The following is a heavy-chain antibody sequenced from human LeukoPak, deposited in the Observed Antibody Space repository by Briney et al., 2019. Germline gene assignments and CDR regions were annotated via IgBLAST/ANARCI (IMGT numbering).Heavy chain of an antibody. V-gene: IGHV4-59*01. CDR2: IYYSGST. CDR1: GGSISSYY. CDR3: ARGITMIVPLGAFDI. Sequence: PSETLSLTCTVSGGSISSYYWSWIRQPPGKGLEWIGYIYYSGSTNYNPSLKSRVTISVDTSKNQFSLKLSSVTAADTAVYYCARGITMIVPLGAFDIWGQGTMVTVSS. J-gene: IGHJ3*02. D-gene: IGHD3-22*01.